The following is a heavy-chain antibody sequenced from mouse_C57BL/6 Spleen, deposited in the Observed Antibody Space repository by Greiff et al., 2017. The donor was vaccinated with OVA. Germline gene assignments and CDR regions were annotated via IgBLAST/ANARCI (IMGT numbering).Heavy chain of an antibody. J-gene: IGHJ4*01. CDR1: GYTFTSYW. CDR3: ARQLRLRSAMDY. CDR2: IDPSDSYT. V-gene: IGHV1-50*01. D-gene: IGHD3-2*02. Sequence: VQLQQPGAELVKPGASVKLSCKASGYTFTSYWMQWVKQRPGQGLEWIGEIDPSDSYTNYNQKFKGKATLTVDTSSSTAYMQLSSLTSEDSAVYYCARQLRLRSAMDYWGQGTSVTVSS.